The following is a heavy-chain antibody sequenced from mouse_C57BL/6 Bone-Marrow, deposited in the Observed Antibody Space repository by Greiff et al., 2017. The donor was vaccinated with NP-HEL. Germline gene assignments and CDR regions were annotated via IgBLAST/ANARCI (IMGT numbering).Heavy chain of an antibody. J-gene: IGHJ3*01. CDR1: GYSFTGYY. D-gene: IGHD2-5*01. V-gene: IGHV1-42*01. CDR2: INPSTGGT. Sequence: EVQVVESGPELVKPGASVKISCKASGYSFTGYYMNWVKQSPEKSLEWIGEINPSTGGTTYNQKFKAKATLTVDKSSSTAYMQLKSLTSEDSAVYYCASPSYYSKSPFAYWGQGTLVTVSA. CDR3: ASPSYYSKSPFAY.